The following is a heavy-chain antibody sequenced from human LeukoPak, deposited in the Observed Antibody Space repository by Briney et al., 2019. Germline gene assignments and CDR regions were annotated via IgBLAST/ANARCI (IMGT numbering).Heavy chain of an antibody. Sequence: PSETLSLTCTVSGGSISSYYWSWIRRPPGKGLEWIGYIYYSGSTNYNPSLKSRVTISVDTSKNQFSLKLSSVTAADTAVYYCARSSDSSGYYVNDYWGQGTLVTVSS. J-gene: IGHJ4*02. CDR2: IYYSGST. V-gene: IGHV4-59*01. D-gene: IGHD3-22*01. CDR3: ARSSDSSGYYVNDY. CDR1: GGSISSYY.